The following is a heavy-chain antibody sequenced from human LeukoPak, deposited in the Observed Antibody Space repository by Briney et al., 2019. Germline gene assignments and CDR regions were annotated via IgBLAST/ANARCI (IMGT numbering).Heavy chain of an antibody. Sequence: PSQTLSLTCAVSGGSISSGGYSWSWIRQPPGKGLEWIGYIYHSGSTYYNPSLKSRVTISVDRSKNQFSLKLSSVTAADTAVYYCARATPRLDWFDPWGQGTLVTVSS. CDR3: ARATPRLDWFDP. D-gene: IGHD6-25*01. J-gene: IGHJ5*02. CDR2: IYHSGST. V-gene: IGHV4-30-2*01. CDR1: GGSISSGGYS.